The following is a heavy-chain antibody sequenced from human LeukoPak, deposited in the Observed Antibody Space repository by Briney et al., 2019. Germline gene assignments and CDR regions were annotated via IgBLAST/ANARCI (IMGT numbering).Heavy chain of an antibody. Sequence: SETLSLTCAVYGGSFSGYYWSWIRQPRGKGLEWIGEINHSGSTNYNPSLKSRVTISVDTSKNQFSMKLSSVTAADTAVYYCARRGYYYGSGSYYNGIRTLLFDYWGQGTLVTVSS. J-gene: IGHJ4*02. CDR2: INHSGST. V-gene: IGHV4-34*01. CDR3: ARRGYYYGSGSYYNGIRTLLFDY. D-gene: IGHD3-10*01. CDR1: GGSFSGYY.